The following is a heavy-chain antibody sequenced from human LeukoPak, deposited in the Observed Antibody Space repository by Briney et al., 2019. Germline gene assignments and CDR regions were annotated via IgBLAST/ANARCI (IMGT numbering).Heavy chain of an antibody. J-gene: IGHJ4*02. CDR3: ARRYYDFWSGYSSFDY. D-gene: IGHD3-3*01. V-gene: IGHV3-11*04. CDR2: ISSSGSTI. CDR1: GFTFSDEY. Sequence: GGSLRLSCAASGFTFSDEYISWIRQAPGKGLEWVSYISSSGSTIYYADSVKGRFTISRDNAKNSLYLQMNSLRAEDTAVYYCARRYYDFWSGYSSFDYWGQGTLVTVSS.